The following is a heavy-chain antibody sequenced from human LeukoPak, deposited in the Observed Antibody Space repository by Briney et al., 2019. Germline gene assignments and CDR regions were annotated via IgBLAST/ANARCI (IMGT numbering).Heavy chain of an antibody. V-gene: IGHV5-51*01. CDR2: IYPGDSDT. CDR3: ARRGYFGDYREDDAFDI. CDR1: GYSFTNYW. Sequence: GESLKISCKGSGYSFTNYWIGWVRQMPGKGLEWMGIIYPGDSDTRYSPSFQGQVTISADKSISTAYLQWSSLKASDTAMYYCARRGYFGDYREDDAFDIWGQGTMVTVSS. D-gene: IGHD4-17*01. J-gene: IGHJ3*02.